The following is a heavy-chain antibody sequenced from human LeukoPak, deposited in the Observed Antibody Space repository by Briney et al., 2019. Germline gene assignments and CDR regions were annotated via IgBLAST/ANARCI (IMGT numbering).Heavy chain of an antibody. J-gene: IGHJ6*04. Sequence: SVKVSCKASGGTFSSHAISWVRQAPGQGLEWMGMIIPIFGTANYAQKFQGRVTITADESTSTAHMELSSLRSEDTAVYYCARHYYGSGSILYYGMDVWGKGTTVTVSS. D-gene: IGHD3-10*01. V-gene: IGHV1-69*13. CDR2: IIPIFGTA. CDR3: ARHYYGSGSILYYGMDV. CDR1: GGTFSSHA.